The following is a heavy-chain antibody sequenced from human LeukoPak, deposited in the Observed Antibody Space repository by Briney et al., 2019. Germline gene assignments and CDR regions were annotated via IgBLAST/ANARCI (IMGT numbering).Heavy chain of an antibody. D-gene: IGHD3-22*01. CDR1: GYTFTGYY. CDR2: INPNSGGT. CDR3: ASGYYDSSGYYAFDY. Sequence: GASVKVSCKASGYTFTGYYMHWVRQAPGQGLEWMGWINPNSGGTNYAQKFQGRVTMTRDTSISTAYMELSRLRSDDTAVYYCASGYYDSSGYYAFDYWGQGTLVTVSS. J-gene: IGHJ4*02. V-gene: IGHV1-2*02.